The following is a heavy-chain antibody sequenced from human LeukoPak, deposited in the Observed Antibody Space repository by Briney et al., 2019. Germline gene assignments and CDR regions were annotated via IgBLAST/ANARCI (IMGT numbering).Heavy chain of an antibody. D-gene: IGHD2-21*01. Sequence: ASVKVSCKASGYTFTGYYMHWVRQAPGQGLEWMGWINPNSGGTNYAQKFQGRVTMTRDTSISTAYMELSRLRSDDTAVCYCARTAHCGGDCYSDFQHWGQGTLVTVSS. J-gene: IGHJ1*01. CDR3: ARTAHCGGDCYSDFQH. CDR1: GYTFTGYY. V-gene: IGHV1-2*02. CDR2: INPNSGGT.